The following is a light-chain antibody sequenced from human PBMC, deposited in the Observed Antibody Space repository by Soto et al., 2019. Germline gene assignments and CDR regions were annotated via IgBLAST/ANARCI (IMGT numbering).Light chain of an antibody. CDR1: QTVLFSAKNRNY. J-gene: IGKJ1*01. Sequence: EIVMTQSPESLAVPLGERASINCKSSQTVLFSAKNRNYISWYQQKPGQPPKVLVYWASTRESGVPDRFSGSGSETNFTLTISGLQSEDVAVYYCLQHYSFPRTFGQGTKVDIK. CDR2: WAS. V-gene: IGKV4-1*01. CDR3: LQHYSFPRT.